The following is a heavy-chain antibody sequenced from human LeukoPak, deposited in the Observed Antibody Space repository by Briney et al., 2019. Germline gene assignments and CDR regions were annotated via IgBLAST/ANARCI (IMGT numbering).Heavy chain of an antibody. V-gene: IGHV3-69-1*01. CDR1: GFTFTDHP. CDR2: IGGDGIA. J-gene: IGHJ4*02. CDR3: AKDRANWAIDD. Sequence: GGSLRLSCVASGFTFTDHPMNWVRQAPGKGLEWISYIGGDGIAPYADSVKGRFTASKDDARKSMYLQMNSLRVEDTAVYYCAKDRANWAIDDWGQGTQVTVSS. D-gene: IGHD3-16*01.